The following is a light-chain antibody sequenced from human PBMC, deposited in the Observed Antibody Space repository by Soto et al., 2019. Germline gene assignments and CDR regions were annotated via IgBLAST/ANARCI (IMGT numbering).Light chain of an antibody. Sequence: EIVLTQSPGTLSLSPGERATLSCRASQSVSSSYLAWYQQKPRQAPRLLISGASSRATCIPDRFSGSESGTDFTLTISRLEPEDFALYYCQQYGSSPYTFGQGTKLEIK. CDR3: QQYGSSPYT. CDR1: QSVSSSY. CDR2: GAS. V-gene: IGKV3-20*01. J-gene: IGKJ2*01.